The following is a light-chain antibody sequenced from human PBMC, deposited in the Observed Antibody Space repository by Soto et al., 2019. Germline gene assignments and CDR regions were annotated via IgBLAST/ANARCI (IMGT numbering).Light chain of an antibody. CDR1: QDISNY. CDR2: DAS. CDR3: QQYHDLHGLT. Sequence: DIQMTQSPSSLSASVGDRVTITCQASQDISNYLTWYQQKPGKAPKLLIYDASNLETGVPARFSGSGSGTDFTFTITSLQPEDLATDYCQQYHDLHGLTFGGGTKVEIK. V-gene: IGKV1-33*01. J-gene: IGKJ4*01.